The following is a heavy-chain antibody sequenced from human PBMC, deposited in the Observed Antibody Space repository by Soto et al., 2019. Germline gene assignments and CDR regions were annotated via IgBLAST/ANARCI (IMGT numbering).Heavy chain of an antibody. CDR3: ARAPIRNCSSTSCYTFDI. CDR1: GYTFTSYD. J-gene: IGHJ3*02. D-gene: IGHD2-2*02. Sequence: ASVKVSCKASGYTFTSYDINWVRQATGQGLEWMGWMNPNSGNTGYAQKFQGRVTMTRNTSISTAYMELSSLRSEDTAVYYCARAPIRNCSSTSCYTFDIWGQGTTVTVSS. V-gene: IGHV1-8*01. CDR2: MNPNSGNT.